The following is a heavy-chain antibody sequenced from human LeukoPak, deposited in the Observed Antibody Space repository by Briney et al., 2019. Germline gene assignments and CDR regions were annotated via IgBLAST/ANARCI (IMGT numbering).Heavy chain of an antibody. CDR1: GFTFSRFA. CDR2: ISRTTNYT. J-gene: IGHJ4*02. D-gene: IGHD2-15*01. V-gene: IGHV3-21*01. CDR3: TRVSYADGGYFDY. Sequence: PGGSLRLSCTASGFTFSRFALSWVRQAPGKGLEWVSSISRTTNYTYYTDSVKGRFTISRDNAKNSLYLQMNSLTAEDTAVYYCTRVSYADGGYFDYWGQGTLVTVSS.